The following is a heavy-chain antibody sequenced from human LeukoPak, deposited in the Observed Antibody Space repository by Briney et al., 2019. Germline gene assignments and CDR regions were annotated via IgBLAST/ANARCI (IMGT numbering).Heavy chain of an antibody. D-gene: IGHD2-21*02. V-gene: IGHV4-34*01. CDR1: GGSFSYYY. Sequence: KTSETLSLTCAIYGGSFSYYYWSWIRQPPEKGLEWIGEINHSGSTNYNPSLKSRVTISVDTSKNQFSLKLTSVTAADTAVYYCARGGFYGGDDCYVDNWGQGTLVTVSS. CDR3: ARGGFYGGDDCYVDN. J-gene: IGHJ4*02. CDR2: INHSGST.